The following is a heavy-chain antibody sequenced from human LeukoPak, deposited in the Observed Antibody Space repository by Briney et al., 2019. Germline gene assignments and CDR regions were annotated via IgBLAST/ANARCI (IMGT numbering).Heavy chain of an antibody. V-gene: IGHV3-30*02. CDR1: GFTFSSYG. CDR3: AKDRRYCSSTSCRDYYYYMDV. Sequence: GGSLRLSCAASGFTFSSYGMHWVRQAPGKGLEWVAFIRCDGSNKYYADSVKGRFTISRDNSKNTLYLQMNSLRAEDTAVYYCAKDRRYCSSTSCRDYYYYMDVWGKGTTVTVSS. D-gene: IGHD2-2*01. J-gene: IGHJ6*03. CDR2: IRCDGSNK.